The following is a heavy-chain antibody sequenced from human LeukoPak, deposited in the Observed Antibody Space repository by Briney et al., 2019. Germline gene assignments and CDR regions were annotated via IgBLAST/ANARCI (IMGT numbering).Heavy chain of an antibody. J-gene: IGHJ6*02. CDR1: GFTFSSYA. Sequence: GGSLRLSCAASGFTFSSYAMSWVRQAPGKGLEWVSAISGSGGSTYYADSVKGRFTISRDNSENTLYLQMNSLRAEDTTVYYCATQIDHRSSSGKDVWGQGTTVTVPS. CDR3: ATQIDHRSSSGKDV. V-gene: IGHV3-23*01. D-gene: IGHD6-6*01. CDR2: ISGSGGST.